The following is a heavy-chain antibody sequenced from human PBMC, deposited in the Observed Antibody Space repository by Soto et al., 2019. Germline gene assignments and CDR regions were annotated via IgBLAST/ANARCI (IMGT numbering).Heavy chain of an antibody. J-gene: IGHJ3*02. V-gene: IGHV3-23*01. Sequence: EVQLLESGGGLVQPAGSLRLSCAASGFTFSSYAMSWVRQAPGKGQEWVSAIRGSGGSTYYADSVKGRFTISRDNSKNTLYLQMNSLRAEDAAVYYCAKAHYYDIFTGDYPYDAFDIWGQGTMVTVSS. CDR1: GFTFSSYA. D-gene: IGHD3-9*01. CDR3: AKAHYYDIFTGDYPYDAFDI. CDR2: IRGSGGST.